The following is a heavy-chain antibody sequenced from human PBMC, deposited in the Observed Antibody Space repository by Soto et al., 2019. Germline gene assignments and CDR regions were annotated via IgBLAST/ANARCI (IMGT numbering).Heavy chain of an antibody. J-gene: IGHJ5*02. D-gene: IGHD2-2*01. Sequence: QVQLVQSGAEVKKPGASVKVSCKASGYTFTGYYMHWVRQAPGQGLEWMGWINPNSGGTNYAQKFQGWVTMTRDTYISTAYMERSRLRSDDTAVYYCARDRLYCSSTSCPARWFDPWGQGTLVTVSS. CDR1: GYTFTGYY. CDR2: INPNSGGT. V-gene: IGHV1-2*04. CDR3: ARDRLYCSSTSCPARWFDP.